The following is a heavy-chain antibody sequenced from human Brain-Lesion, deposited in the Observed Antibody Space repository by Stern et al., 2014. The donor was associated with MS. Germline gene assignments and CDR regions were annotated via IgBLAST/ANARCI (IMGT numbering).Heavy chain of an antibody. J-gene: IGHJ6*02. V-gene: IGHV1-2*02. CDR1: GYIFTGYY. D-gene: IGHD3-3*01. CDR3: ARDQRGITIFGVVTDYYYLGMDV. Sequence: QVQLVQPGAEVKKPGASVKVSCKTSGYIFTGYYIHWVRQAPGQGLEWMAWINPTTGGTKYAQKFQGRVTMSRDTSISTAYVELSSLTSDDTAVYYCARDQRGITIFGVVTDYYYLGMDVWGQGTTVTVSS. CDR2: INPTTGGT.